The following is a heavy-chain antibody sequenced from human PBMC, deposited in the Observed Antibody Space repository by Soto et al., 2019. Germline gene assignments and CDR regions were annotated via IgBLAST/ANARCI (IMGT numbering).Heavy chain of an antibody. J-gene: IGHJ4*02. V-gene: IGHV1-69*01. CDR3: ARDFGYSYGSGY. D-gene: IGHD5-18*01. CDR1: GGTFSSYA. CDR2: IIPIFGTA. Sequence: QVQLVQSGAEVKKPGSSVKVSCKASGGTFSSYAISWVRQAPGQGLEWMGGIIPIFGTANYAQKFQGRVTITPDESTSQAYMELSSLRSVDTAVHYCARDFGYSYGSGYWGQGALVTVSS.